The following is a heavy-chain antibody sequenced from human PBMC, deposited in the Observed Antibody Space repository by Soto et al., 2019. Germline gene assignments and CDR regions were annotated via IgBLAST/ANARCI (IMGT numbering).Heavy chain of an antibody. CDR1: GFTFSSYA. D-gene: IGHD3-16*02. CDR2: ISYDGSNK. V-gene: IGHV3-30-3*01. Sequence: QVQLVESGGGVVQPGRSLRLSCAASGFTFSSYAMHWVRQAPGKGLEWVAVISYDGSNKYYADSVKGRFTISRDNSKNTLYLHMNSMKAEDTAVYYCARAWELSQPVDFWGQGTLVPVSS. J-gene: IGHJ4*02. CDR3: ARAWELSQPVDF.